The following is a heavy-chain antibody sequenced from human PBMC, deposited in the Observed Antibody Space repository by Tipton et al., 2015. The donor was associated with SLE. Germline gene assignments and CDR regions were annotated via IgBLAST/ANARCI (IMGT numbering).Heavy chain of an antibody. CDR1: GGSISSHY. Sequence: TLSLTCAVYGGSISSHYWSWIRQPPGKGLEWIGYIYYSGSTNYNPSLKSRVTISVDTSKNQFSLKLSSVTAADTAVYYCARVRDFWSGDAFDIWGQGTMVTVSS. V-gene: IGHV4-59*11. CDR2: IYYSGST. D-gene: IGHD3-3*01. J-gene: IGHJ3*02. CDR3: ARVRDFWSGDAFDI.